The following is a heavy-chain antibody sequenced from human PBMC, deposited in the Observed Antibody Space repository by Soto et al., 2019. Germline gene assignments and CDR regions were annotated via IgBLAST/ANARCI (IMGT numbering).Heavy chain of an antibody. CDR1: GFSFNNYG. J-gene: IGHJ4*02. V-gene: IGHV3-33*01. Sequence: QVQLVESGGGVVQPGGSLRLSCAASGFSFNNYGMHWVRQAPGKGLEWVAVIWYDGNTEDYADSVKGRFTISRDNYKSMLCVEMNGLSAEDTAVDYCARDGEEYSRYDLVSVDWGQGTLVTVSS. D-gene: IGHD5-12*01. CDR2: IWYDGNTE. CDR3: ARDGEEYSRYDLVSVD.